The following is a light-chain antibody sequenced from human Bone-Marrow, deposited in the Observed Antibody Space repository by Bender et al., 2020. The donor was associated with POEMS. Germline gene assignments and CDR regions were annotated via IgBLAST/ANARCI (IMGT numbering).Light chain of an antibody. CDR2: DRN. CDR3: GSSTDNSRV. CDR1: DNDIGAYDY. V-gene: IGLV2-14*03. Sequence: QSALTQPASVSGSPGQSITISCTGTDNDIGAYDYVSWYQQYPGKAPTLIIYDRNERPSGVSHRSSGSTSGTTAFSSISGQEAEDDAYYHCGSSTDNSRVFGGGTKLTVL. J-gene: IGLJ3*02.